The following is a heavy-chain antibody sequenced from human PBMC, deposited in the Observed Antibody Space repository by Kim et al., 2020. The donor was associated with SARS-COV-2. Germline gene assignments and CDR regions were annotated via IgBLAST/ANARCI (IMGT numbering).Heavy chain of an antibody. Sequence: QKFQGRVTMTRDTSTSTVYMELSSLRSEDTAVYYCARDLWYGSGSYPDYWGQGTLVTVS. V-gene: IGHV1-46*01. D-gene: IGHD3-10*01. CDR3: ARDLWYGSGSYPDY. J-gene: IGHJ4*02.